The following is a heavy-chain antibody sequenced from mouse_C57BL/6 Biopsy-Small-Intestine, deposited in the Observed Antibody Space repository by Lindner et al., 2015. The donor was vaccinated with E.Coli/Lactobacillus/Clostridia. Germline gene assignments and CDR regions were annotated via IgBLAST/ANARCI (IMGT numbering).Heavy chain of an antibody. CDR1: GYTFTSYC. Sequence: SVKVSCKASGYTFTSYCMHWVRQAPGQGLEWMGIINPSGGSTSYAQQLQGRVTMTSDTSASTVSMELSSLRSEDTAVYYCARRDCSSSTSCYFVYWGQGTLVTVSS. CDR3: ARRDCSSSTSCYFVY. J-gene: IGHJ4*01. D-gene: IGHD1-1*01. CDR2: INPSGGST. V-gene: IGHV1-64*01.